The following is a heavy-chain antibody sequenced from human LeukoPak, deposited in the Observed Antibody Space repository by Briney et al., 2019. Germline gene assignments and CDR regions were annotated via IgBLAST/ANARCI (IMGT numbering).Heavy chain of an antibody. J-gene: IGHJ6*03. V-gene: IGHV3-11*01. CDR2: ISSSGSTI. CDR3: AKDVVRGYYYYYYMDV. CDR1: GFTFSDYY. D-gene: IGHD3-10*01. Sequence: GGSLRLSCAASGFTFSDYYMSWIRQAPGKGLEWVSYISSSGSTIYYADSVKGRFTISRDNAKNSLYLQMNSLRAEDTAVYYCAKDVVRGYYYYYYMDVWGKGTTVTVSS.